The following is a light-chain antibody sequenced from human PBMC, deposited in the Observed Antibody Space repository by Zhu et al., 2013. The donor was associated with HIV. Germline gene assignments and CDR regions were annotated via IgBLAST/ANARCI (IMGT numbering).Light chain of an antibody. V-gene: IGLV3-19*01. CDR2: GKN. CDR1: SLRSYY. J-gene: IGLJ1*01. CDR3: NSRSRDKSRYFV. Sequence: SSDLTQDPAVSVALGETVRITCQGDSLRSYYASWYQQKPGQAPVLVMYGKNIRPSGIPDRFSGSSSGNTGSLTITGAQAEDEADYYCNSRSRDKSRYFVFGPGTKVTVL.